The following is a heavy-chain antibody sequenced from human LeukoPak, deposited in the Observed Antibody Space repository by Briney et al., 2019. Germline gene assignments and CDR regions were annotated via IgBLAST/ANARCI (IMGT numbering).Heavy chain of an antibody. D-gene: IGHD6-13*01. CDR3: ARDGSSWYHXXFDP. J-gene: IGHJ5*02. V-gene: IGHV4-34*01. CDR2: INHSGST. Sequence: PSETLSLTCAVYGGSFSGYYWSWIRQPPGKGLEWIGEINHSGSTNYNPSLKSRVTISVDTSKNQFSLKLSSVTAADTAVYYCARDGSSWYHXXFDPXXQGXLVTV. CDR1: GGSFSGYY.